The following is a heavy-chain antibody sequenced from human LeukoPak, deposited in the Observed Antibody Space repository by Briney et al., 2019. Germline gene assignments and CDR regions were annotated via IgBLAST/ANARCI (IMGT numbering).Heavy chain of an antibody. Sequence: SETLSLTCIVSDGSITSRSYYWGWIRQPPGNGLEWFGSIYYSGSSYYNPSLKSRVTISVATSKNQFSQKLSPVTAANTAVYYCASLLPLDYGDLGDYYYYMDVWGKGTTVTVSS. CDR2: IYYSGSS. D-gene: IGHD4-17*01. CDR3: ASLLPLDYGDLGDYYYYMDV. CDR1: DGSITSRSYY. J-gene: IGHJ6*03. V-gene: IGHV4-39*07.